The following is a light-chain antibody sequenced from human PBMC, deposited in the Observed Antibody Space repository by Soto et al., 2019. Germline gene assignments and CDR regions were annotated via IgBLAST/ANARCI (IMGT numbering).Light chain of an antibody. J-gene: IGKJ5*01. V-gene: IGKV3-11*01. CDR1: QSVSSA. CDR3: QQRINWPAMIS. Sequence: EIVLTQSPGTLSLSPGERATLSCRASQSVSSALAWYLQKPGQAHRLLIYDASTRAAGIPVRFSCSGSGTDFTLTISSLEPEDFAVYYCQQRINWPAMISFGRGTRLEIK. CDR2: DAS.